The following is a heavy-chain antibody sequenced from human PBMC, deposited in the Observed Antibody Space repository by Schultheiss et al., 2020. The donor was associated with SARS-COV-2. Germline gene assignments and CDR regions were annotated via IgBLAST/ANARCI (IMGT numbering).Heavy chain of an antibody. D-gene: IGHD5-12*01. CDR3: ARHGLAFGLDV. Sequence: SETLSLTCTVSGGSISRYYWSWIRQPPGKGLEWIGYIYYSGSINYNPSLKSRVTISVDTSKSQFSLKLSSVTAADTAVYYCARHGLAFGLDVWGQGTTVTVSS. CDR1: GGSISRYY. CDR2: IYYSGSI. V-gene: IGHV4-59*08. J-gene: IGHJ6*02.